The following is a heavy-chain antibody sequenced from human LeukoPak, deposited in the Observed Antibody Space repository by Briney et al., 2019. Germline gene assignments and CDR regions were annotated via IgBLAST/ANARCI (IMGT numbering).Heavy chain of an antibody. CDR2: ISGSGSTT. CDR3: AKVSGFTYGYLVFS. CDR1: GSTFSRYA. D-gene: IGHD5-18*01. J-gene: IGHJ4*02. V-gene: IGHV3-23*01. Sequence: GGSLRLSCAASGSTFSRYAMSWVRQAPGKGLEWVSAISGSGSTTYYADSVEGRFTIFRDNSKNTLYLQMNSLRAEDTAVYYCAKVSGFTYGYLVFSGGQGTLVTVSS.